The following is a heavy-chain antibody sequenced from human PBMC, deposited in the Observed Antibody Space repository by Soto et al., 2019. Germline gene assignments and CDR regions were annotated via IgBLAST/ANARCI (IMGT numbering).Heavy chain of an antibody. CDR1: GFAFSTYG. CDR2: IWYDGSNK. D-gene: IGHD6-6*01. V-gene: IGHV3-33*01. J-gene: IGHJ4*02. CDR3: ARSPPGVAGRYYFDF. Sequence: QVQLVESGGSVVQPGRSLRLSCAASGFAFSTYGMHWVRQTPGKGLEWVALIWYDGSNKYYADSVKGRFAISRDNSKNSLYLQMHSLRAEDTAVYFCARSPPGVAGRYYFDFWGQGTLVTVSS.